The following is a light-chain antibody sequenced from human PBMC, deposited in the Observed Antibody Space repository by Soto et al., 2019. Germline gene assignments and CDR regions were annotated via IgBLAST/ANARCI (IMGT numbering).Light chain of an antibody. V-gene: IGKV4-1*01. CDR2: WAS. J-gene: IGKJ3*01. Sequence: DIVMTQSPDSLAVSLGEGATINCKSSRSVSDSSNNENYLAWYQQRPRQPPKLLIYWASTRESGVPDRFSGRGSGIDCTHTFSRRQDAVELVYCCQQYNTAQPTFRTRTNMGIK. CDR3: QQYNTAQPT. CDR1: RSVSDSSNNENY.